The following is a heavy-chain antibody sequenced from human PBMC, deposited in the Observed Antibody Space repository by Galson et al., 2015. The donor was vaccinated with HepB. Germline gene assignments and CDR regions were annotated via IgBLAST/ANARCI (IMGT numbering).Heavy chain of an antibody. V-gene: IGHV5-51*01. CDR2: INPTDSDT. J-gene: IGHJ6*02. Sequence: QSGAEVKKPGESLKISCKASGYSFSSHWIGWVRQMPGKGLEWMAFINPTDSDTRYTPSFQGHVTISADKSNSATYLHWSNLKASDTATYYCTRPTGGLNKYYDYGMDAWGQGTTVTV. D-gene: IGHD1-14*01. CDR1: GYSFSSHW. CDR3: TRPTGGLNKYYDYGMDA.